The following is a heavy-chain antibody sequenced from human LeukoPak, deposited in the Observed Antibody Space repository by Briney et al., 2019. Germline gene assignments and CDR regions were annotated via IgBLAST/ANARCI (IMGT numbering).Heavy chain of an antibody. V-gene: IGHV4-59*01. CDR2: FHNSGTS. D-gene: IGHD3-16*01. Sequence: SETLPLTCTVSDDSISDYYRGWIRQPPGKGLEWIGYFHNSGTSTYNPSLKSRVTISADTPKNQFSLKLNSLTTADTAVYYCTRGAGWLIDYWGQGILVTVSS. CDR1: DDSISDYY. CDR3: TRGAGWLIDY. J-gene: IGHJ4*02.